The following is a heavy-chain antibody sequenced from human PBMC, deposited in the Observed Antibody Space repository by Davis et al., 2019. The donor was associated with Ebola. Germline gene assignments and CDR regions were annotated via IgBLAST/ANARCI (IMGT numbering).Heavy chain of an antibody. CDR3: ARVVGYCSSTSCYVGYFDY. J-gene: IGHJ4*02. V-gene: IGHV4-30-4*08. CDR1: GDSVGSNAYS. D-gene: IGHD2-2*03. Sequence: PSETLSLTCSVSGDSVGSNAYSWGWIRQPPGTGLEWIAYIHYSGNTYYNPSLKSRVSISVDTSKNQFSLDLNSVTAADTAVYYCARVVGYCSSTSCYVGYFDYWGQGTLVTVSP. CDR2: IHYSGNT.